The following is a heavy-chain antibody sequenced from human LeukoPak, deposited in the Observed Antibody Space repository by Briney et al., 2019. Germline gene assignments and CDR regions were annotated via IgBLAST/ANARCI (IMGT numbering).Heavy chain of an antibody. CDR2: IKQDGSEK. D-gene: IGHD2-2*01. CDR3: ARSYCSSTSCYEPHRINWFDP. CDR1: GFTFSSYW. Sequence: PGGSLRLSCAASGFTFSSYWMSWVRQAPGKGLEWVANIKQDGSEKYYEDSVKGRFTISRDNAKNSLYLQMNSLRAEDTAVYYCARSYCSSTSCYEPHRINWFDPWGQGTLVTVSS. J-gene: IGHJ5*02. V-gene: IGHV3-7*01.